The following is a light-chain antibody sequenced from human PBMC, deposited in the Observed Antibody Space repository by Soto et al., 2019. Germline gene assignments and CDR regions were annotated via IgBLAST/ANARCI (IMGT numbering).Light chain of an antibody. Sequence: DIRMTKSPSTLSAAVGDRVTITCRASQGISGWLAWYQQKPGKAPKLLIYDASSLESGVPSRFSGSGSGTEFTLTISSLRPDDFATYYCQQYESYSRTFGQGTKVDIK. CDR3: QQYESYSRT. V-gene: IGKV1-5*01. CDR2: DAS. J-gene: IGKJ1*01. CDR1: QGISGW.